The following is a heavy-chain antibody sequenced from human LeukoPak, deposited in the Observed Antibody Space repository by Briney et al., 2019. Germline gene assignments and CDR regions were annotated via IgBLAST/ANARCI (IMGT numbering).Heavy chain of an antibody. V-gene: IGHV3-21*01. CDR3: ARDRPMIVVADAFDI. CDR1: GFTFSTYS. CDR2: ISTSSSYI. Sequence: GGSLRLSCAASGFTFSTYSMTWVRQAPGKGLEWVSSISTSSSYIYYTDSVKGRFTISRDNAKKSLYLQMNSLRAEDTAVYYCARDRPMIVVADAFDIWGQGTMVTVSS. J-gene: IGHJ3*02. D-gene: IGHD3-22*01.